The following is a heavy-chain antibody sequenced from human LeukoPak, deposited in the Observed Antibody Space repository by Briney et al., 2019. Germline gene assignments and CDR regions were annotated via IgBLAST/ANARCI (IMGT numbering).Heavy chain of an antibody. CDR2: IYSGDSDT. CDR3: ARHYYYDSSGSYAFDI. Sequence: GESLEISWKGSGYSFTSYWIGWVRQMPRKGAEGIGIIYSGDSDTRYSPSFEGQVTISADKSISTAYLQWSSLKASDTAMYYCARHYYYDSSGSYAFDIWGQGTMVTVSS. V-gene: IGHV5-51*01. CDR1: GYSFTSYW. D-gene: IGHD3-22*01. J-gene: IGHJ3*02.